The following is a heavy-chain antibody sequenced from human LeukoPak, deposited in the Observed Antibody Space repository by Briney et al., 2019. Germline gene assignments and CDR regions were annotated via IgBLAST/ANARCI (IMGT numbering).Heavy chain of an antibody. J-gene: IGHJ4*02. Sequence: ASVKVSCKASGYTFTGYYLHWGRQAPGQGLEWMGWINPNSGGTNYAQKFQGWVTMTRDTSISTAYMELSRLRSDDTAVYYCAREGPYSSSWDFDYWGQGALVTVSS. CDR1: GYTFTGYY. CDR3: AREGPYSSSWDFDY. CDR2: INPNSGGT. V-gene: IGHV1-2*04. D-gene: IGHD6-13*01.